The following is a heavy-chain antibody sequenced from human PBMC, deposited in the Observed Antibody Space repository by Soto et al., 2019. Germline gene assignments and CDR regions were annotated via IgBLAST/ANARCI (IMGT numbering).Heavy chain of an antibody. CDR3: ARRVTVTSNYFDH. D-gene: IGHD4-17*01. CDR2: FYLDGNT. Sequence: SETLSLTCTVSDGSVSSSPYCGWIRQPPGKGLEWIGSFYLDGNTYYNPSLESRVTMSVDTSKSQFSLKLISVTAADTAVYFCARRVTVTSNYFDHWGQGTLVTVSS. J-gene: IGHJ4*02. CDR1: DGSVSSSPY. V-gene: IGHV4-39*01.